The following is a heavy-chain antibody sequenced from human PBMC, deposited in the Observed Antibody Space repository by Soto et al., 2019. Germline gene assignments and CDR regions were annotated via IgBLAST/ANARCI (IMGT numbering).Heavy chain of an antibody. J-gene: IGHJ4*02. CDR3: AKSAPSSSSGYQYYFDY. CDR1: GFTFSTYA. CDR2: ISYDGSNK. D-gene: IGHD3-22*01. V-gene: IGHV3-30*09. Sequence: GGSLRLSCAASGFTFSTYAVHWVRQAPGKGLEWVAVISYDGSNKYYADSVKGRFAISRDNSKNTLYLQMNSLKVEDTAVYYCAKSAPSSSSGYQYYFDYWGQGTLVTVSS.